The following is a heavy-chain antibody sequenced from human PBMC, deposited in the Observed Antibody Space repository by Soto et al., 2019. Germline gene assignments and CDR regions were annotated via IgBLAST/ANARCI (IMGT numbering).Heavy chain of an antibody. D-gene: IGHD2-15*01. CDR2: IVVGSGDT. CDR3: AAELYSGGSCCSFDI. CDR1: GFTFSNSA. J-gene: IGHJ3*02. V-gene: IGHV1-58*01. Sequence: QMQVVQSGPEVKKPGTSVKVSCKASGFTFSNSAVQWVRQARGQRLEWVGWIVVGSGDTNYAQKFQERVTITRDMSTNTAYMELSGLRSEDTAMYYCAAELYSGGSCCSFDIWGQGTMVTVSS.